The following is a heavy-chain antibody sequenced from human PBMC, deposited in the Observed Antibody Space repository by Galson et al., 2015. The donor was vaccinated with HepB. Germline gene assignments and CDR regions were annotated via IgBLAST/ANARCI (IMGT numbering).Heavy chain of an antibody. CDR1: GFTFSSYA. J-gene: IGHJ4*02. CDR2: ISGSGGST. CDR3: ARDGAQWLAQYYFDY. V-gene: IGHV3-23*01. Sequence: SLRLSCAASGFTFSSYAMSWVRQAPGKGLEWVSAISGSGGSTYYADSVKGRFTISRDSAKNSLYLQMNSLRAEDTAVYYCARDGAQWLAQYYFDYWGQGALVTVSS. D-gene: IGHD6-19*01.